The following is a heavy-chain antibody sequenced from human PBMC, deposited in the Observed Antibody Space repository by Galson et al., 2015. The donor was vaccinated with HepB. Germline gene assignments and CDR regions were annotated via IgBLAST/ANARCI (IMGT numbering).Heavy chain of an antibody. J-gene: IGHJ1*01. Sequence: LSLTCAISGDPISSRSHYWAWIRQPPGKGLEWIGSIFYRGSTYYNPSLKSRVTISVDTSKNQFSLNLNSVTAADTAVYFCAREVASPEYFQHWGQGTLVTVSS. CDR3: AREVASPEYFQH. CDR2: IFYRGST. D-gene: IGHD2-15*01. V-gene: IGHV4-39*02. CDR1: GDPISSRSHY.